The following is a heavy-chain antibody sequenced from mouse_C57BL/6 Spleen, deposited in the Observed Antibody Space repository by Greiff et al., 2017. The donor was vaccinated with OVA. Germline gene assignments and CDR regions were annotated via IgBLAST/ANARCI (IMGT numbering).Heavy chain of an antibody. CDR1: GFTFSDYG. Sequence: EVKLMESGGGLVKPGGSLKLSCAASGFTFSDYGMHWVRQAPEKGLEWVAYISSGSSTIYYADTVKGRFTISRDNAKNTLFLQMTSLRSEDTAMYYCARRLYYYGSSYGYAMDYWGQGTSVTVSS. D-gene: IGHD1-1*01. CDR2: ISSGSSTI. CDR3: ARRLYYYGSSYGYAMDY. V-gene: IGHV5-17*01. J-gene: IGHJ4*01.